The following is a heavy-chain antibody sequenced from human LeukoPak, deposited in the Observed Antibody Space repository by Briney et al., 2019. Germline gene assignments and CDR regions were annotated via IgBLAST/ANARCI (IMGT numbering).Heavy chain of an antibody. V-gene: IGHV4-34*01. Sequence: ETLSLTCAVYGGSFSGYYWSWIRQPPGKGLEWIGEINHSGSTNYNPSLKSRVTISVDTSKNQFSLKLSSVTAADTAVYYCATERMGEDPDAFDIWGQGTMVTVSS. CDR2: INHSGST. CDR1: GGSFSGYY. D-gene: IGHD3-16*01. CDR3: ATERMGEDPDAFDI. J-gene: IGHJ3*02.